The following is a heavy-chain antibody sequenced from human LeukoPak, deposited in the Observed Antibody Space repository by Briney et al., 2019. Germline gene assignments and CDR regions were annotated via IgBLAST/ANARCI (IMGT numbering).Heavy chain of an antibody. CDR3: AKVPGYCSSTSCYTTYYYYYMDV. CDR2: IRYDGSNK. D-gene: IGHD2-2*02. V-gene: IGHV3-30*02. Sequence: PGGSLTLSCAASGFTFSSYGMHWVRQAPGKGLGWVAFIRYDGSNKYYADSVKGRFTISRDRSKNTLYLQMNSLRAEDTAVYYCAKVPGYCSSTSCYTTYYYYYMDVWGKGTTVTVSS. CDR1: GFTFSSYG. J-gene: IGHJ6*03.